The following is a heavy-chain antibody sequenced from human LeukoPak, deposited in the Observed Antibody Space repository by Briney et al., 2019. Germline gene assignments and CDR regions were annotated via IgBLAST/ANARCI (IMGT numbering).Heavy chain of an antibody. Sequence: GGSLRLSCAVSGFTFSGYTIHWVRQAPGRGLEWVSSISSSSTYIHYADSVKGRFTISRDNAKNSLYLQMNSLSAEDTAVYYCARAPVEMATIGIDWGQGTLVTVSS. CDR1: GFTFSGYT. CDR3: ARAPVEMATIGID. V-gene: IGHV3-21*01. J-gene: IGHJ4*02. D-gene: IGHD5-24*01. CDR2: ISSSSTYI.